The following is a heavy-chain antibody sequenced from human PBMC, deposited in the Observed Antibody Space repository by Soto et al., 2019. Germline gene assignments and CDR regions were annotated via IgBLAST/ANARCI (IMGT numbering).Heavy chain of an antibody. V-gene: IGHV4-59*01. Sequence: PETLSLTCTVSGGSISSYYWSWIRQPPGKGLEWIGYIYYSGSTNYNPSLKSRVTISVDTSKNQFSLKLSSVTAADTAVYYCARASSDYYDSSGPNYFDYWGQGTLVTVSS. J-gene: IGHJ4*02. CDR1: GGSISSYY. D-gene: IGHD3-22*01. CDR2: IYYSGST. CDR3: ARASSDYYDSSGPNYFDY.